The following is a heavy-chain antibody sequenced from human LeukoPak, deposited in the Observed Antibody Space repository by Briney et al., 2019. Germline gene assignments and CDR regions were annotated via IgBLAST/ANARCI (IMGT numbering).Heavy chain of an antibody. D-gene: IGHD1-26*01. CDR3: ARDNSVGDYAWWFDP. J-gene: IGHJ5*02. CDR1: GYTFTSYY. Sequence: ASVKVPCKASGYTFTSYYMHWVRQAPGQGLEWMGIINPSGGSTSYAQKFQGRVTMTRDTSTSTVYMELSSLRSEDTAVYYCARDNSVGDYAWWFDPWGQGTLVTVSS. V-gene: IGHV1-46*01. CDR2: INPSGGST.